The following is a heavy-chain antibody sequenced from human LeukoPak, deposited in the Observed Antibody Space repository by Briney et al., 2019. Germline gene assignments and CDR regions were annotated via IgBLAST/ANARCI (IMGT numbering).Heavy chain of an antibody. Sequence: ASVKVSCKASGYTFTGYYMHWVRQAPGQGLEWMGWINPNSGGTNYAQKFQGRVTMTKDTSISTAYMELSRLRSDDTAVYYCARGGYCSGGSCYRGRTSRQGGLNMDVWGKGTTVTVSS. CDR2: INPNSGGT. CDR3: ARGGYCSGGSCYRGRTSRQGGLNMDV. V-gene: IGHV1-2*02. CDR1: GYTFTGYY. J-gene: IGHJ6*03. D-gene: IGHD2-15*01.